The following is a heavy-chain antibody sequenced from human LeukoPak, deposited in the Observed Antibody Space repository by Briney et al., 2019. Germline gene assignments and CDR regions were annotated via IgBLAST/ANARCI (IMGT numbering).Heavy chain of an antibody. CDR1: GGSFSGYY. D-gene: IGHD4-23*01. CDR2: INHSGRT. V-gene: IGHV4-34*01. CDR3: ARGVTLLYYFDD. Sequence: SETLSLTCAVYGGSFSGYYWSWIGQRPGKGLEWIGEINHSGRTHYNPSLKSRVTISVHTSKNQFSLKLSSVTAADTAVYYCARGVTLLYYFDDWGEGTLVTVSS. J-gene: IGHJ4*02.